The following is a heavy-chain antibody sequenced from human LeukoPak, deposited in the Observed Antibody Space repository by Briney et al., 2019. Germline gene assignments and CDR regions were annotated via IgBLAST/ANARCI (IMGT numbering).Heavy chain of an antibody. J-gene: IGHJ4*02. D-gene: IGHD5-24*01. V-gene: IGHV3-30-3*01. CDR1: GFTFSSYA. CDR2: ISYDGSNK. Sequence: PGGSLRLSCAAYGFTFSSYAMHWVRQAPGKGLEWVAVISYDGSNKYYADCVKGRFPNSRDNSKHTLYLQMNSLRAEDTAVYYCATGRDGYNLDYWGQGTLVTVSS. CDR3: ATGRDGYNLDY.